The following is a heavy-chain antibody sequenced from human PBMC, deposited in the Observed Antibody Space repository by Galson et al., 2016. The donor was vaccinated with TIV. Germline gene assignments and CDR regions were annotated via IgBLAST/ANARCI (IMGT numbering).Heavy chain of an antibody. CDR1: GFTFSIFA. V-gene: IGHV3-23*01. Sequence: SLRLSCAASGFTFSIFAMTWVLQAPGMGLEWVSAISGGGGSTYYADSVKGRFTISRDNSKNTLFLQMNSLRAEDTAVYYCTKVPSSGFSYYYGLDVWGQGTTVTVSS. D-gene: IGHD3-22*01. J-gene: IGHJ6*02. CDR3: TKVPSSGFSYYYGLDV. CDR2: ISGGGGST.